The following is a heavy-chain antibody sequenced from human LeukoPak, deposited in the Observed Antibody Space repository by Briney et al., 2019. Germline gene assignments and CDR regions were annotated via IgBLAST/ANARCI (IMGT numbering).Heavy chain of an antibody. D-gene: IGHD3-9*01. CDR3: ARAADYDILTGYYLNTGDV. V-gene: IGHV1-3*01. J-gene: IGHJ6*04. CDR1: GYDFTKYA. CDR2: IDAGNGRT. Sequence: ASVKVSCKASGYDFTKYAVQWVRQAPGQRLEWMGWIDAGNGRTKYSPDFQGRVIISRDTSASIAYMELSSLRSDDTAVYYCARAADYDILTGYYLNTGDVWGKGTTVTISS.